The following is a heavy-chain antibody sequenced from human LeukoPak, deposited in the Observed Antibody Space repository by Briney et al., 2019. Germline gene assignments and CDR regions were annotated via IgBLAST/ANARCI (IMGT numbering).Heavy chain of an antibody. V-gene: IGHV1-46*01. CDR1: GYTFTYYF. CDR3: ARRVCGEYAIDW. Sequence: ASVKVSYKAFGYTFTYYFMHWVRQPPGQGLEWMGMINPSGGSTNYAQKFLGRVTETMDTSTNTFYMELSSLRSEDTAVYYCARRVCGEYAIDWWGQGTLVTVSP. J-gene: IGHJ4*02. D-gene: IGHD4-17*01. CDR2: INPSGGST.